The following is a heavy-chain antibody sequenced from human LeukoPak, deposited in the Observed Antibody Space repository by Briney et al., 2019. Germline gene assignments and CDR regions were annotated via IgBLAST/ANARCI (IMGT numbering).Heavy chain of an antibody. J-gene: IGHJ4*02. CDR3: ARLLWNGEDY. CDR2: IYYSGST. Sequence: SETRSLTCTVSGGSINSTYYWGWIRQPPGRGLEWIGSIYYSGSTFYNPSLQSRVTISVDTSKSQFSLRLTSVTASDTAVYFCARLLWNGEDYWGRGTLVTVSS. V-gene: IGHV4-39*01. CDR1: GGSINSTYY. D-gene: IGHD3-3*01.